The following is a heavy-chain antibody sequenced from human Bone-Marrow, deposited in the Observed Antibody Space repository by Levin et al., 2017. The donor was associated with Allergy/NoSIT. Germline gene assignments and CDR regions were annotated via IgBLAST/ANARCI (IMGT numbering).Heavy chain of an antibody. CDR3: ARMREGQLLKGNWLDP. J-gene: IGHJ5*02. CDR1: GDSIRSGNDY. CDR2: MYYTGST. Sequence: SETLSLTCTVSGDSIRSGNDYWSWIRQHPGKGLEWIGSMYYTGSTYYNPSLKSRATISVDTSKNQFSLSLRSVTPADTAVYYCARMREGQLLKGNWLDPWGQGTLVTVSS. D-gene: IGHD4-23*01. V-gene: IGHV4-31*03.